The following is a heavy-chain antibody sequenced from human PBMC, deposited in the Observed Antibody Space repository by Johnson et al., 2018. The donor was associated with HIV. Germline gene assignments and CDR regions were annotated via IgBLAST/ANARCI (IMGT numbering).Heavy chain of an antibody. Sequence: VQLVESGGGVVQPGRSLRLSCAPSGLTVSSSYMSWVRQAPGKGLEWVSVIYRGGSTYYADSVKGRFTISRDNAKNSLYLQMNSLRAEDTALYYCTNVDYYDSSCYYSGAFDIWGQGTMVTVSS. CDR3: TNVDYYDSSCYYSGAFDI. V-gene: IGHV3-66*01. D-gene: IGHD3-22*01. CDR1: GLTVSSSY. CDR2: IYRGGST. J-gene: IGHJ3*02.